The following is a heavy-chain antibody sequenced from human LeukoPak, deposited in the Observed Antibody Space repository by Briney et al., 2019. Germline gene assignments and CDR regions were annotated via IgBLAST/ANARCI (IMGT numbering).Heavy chain of an antibody. Sequence: GGSLRLSCAVSGFNLSNYAMTWVRQAPGKGLEWVSVIYSGGSTYYADSVKGRFTISRDNSKNTLYLQMNSLRAEDTAVYYCARAPRGSADAFHIWGQGTMLTVSS. CDR3: ARAPRGSADAFHI. J-gene: IGHJ3*02. CDR1: GFNLSNYA. D-gene: IGHD3-16*01. V-gene: IGHV3-53*01. CDR2: IYSGGST.